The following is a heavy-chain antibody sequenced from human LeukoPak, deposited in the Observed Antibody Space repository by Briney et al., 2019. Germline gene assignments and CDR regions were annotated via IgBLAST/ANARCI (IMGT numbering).Heavy chain of an antibody. V-gene: IGHV4-59*01. CDR3: ARGGMYSGYRYYFDY. CDR2: IYYSGGT. CDR1: GGSISSYY. D-gene: IGHD5-12*01. Sequence: PSETLSLTCTVSGGSISSYYWSWIRQPPGKGLEWVGDIYYSGGTNYNPSLKSRVTISVDTSKNQFSLKLSSVTAADTAVYYCARGGMYSGYRYYFDYWGQGTLVTVSS. J-gene: IGHJ4*02.